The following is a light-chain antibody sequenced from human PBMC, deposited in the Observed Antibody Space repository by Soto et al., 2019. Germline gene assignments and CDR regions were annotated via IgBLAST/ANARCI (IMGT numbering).Light chain of an antibody. CDR1: QGITND. Sequence: DIRMTQSPSSLSASVGDRVTITCRASQGITNDLGWYQQKPGKAPKRLIYDASNLQSGVPSRFSGSGSGTEFTLTISSLQPEDFATYFCLQHNSYPRTFGQGTKVEIK. CDR2: DAS. V-gene: IGKV1-17*01. CDR3: LQHNSYPRT. J-gene: IGKJ1*01.